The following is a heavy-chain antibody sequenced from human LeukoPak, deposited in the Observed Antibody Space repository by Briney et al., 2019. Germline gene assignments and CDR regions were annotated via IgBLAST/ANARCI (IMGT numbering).Heavy chain of an antibody. CDR1: GYTFTSYY. D-gene: IGHD2-21*02. Sequence: GASVKVSCKASGYTFTSYYMHWVRQAPGQGLEWMGIINPSGGSTSYAQKFQGRVTMTRDTSTSTVYMELSSLRSEDTAVYYCARVPYCGGDCYTPIPHWGQGTLVTVSS. J-gene: IGHJ1*01. V-gene: IGHV1-46*01. CDR2: INPSGGST. CDR3: ARVPYCGGDCYTPIPH.